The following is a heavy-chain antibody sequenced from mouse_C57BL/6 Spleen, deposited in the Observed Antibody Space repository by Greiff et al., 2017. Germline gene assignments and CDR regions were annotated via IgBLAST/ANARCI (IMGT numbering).Heavy chain of an antibody. V-gene: IGHV1-82*01. CDR1: GYAFSSSW. J-gene: IGHJ4*01. D-gene: IGHD3-2*02. Sequence: VQLQQSGPELVKPGASVKISCKASGYAFSSSWMNWVKQRPGKGLEWIGRIYPGDGDNNYNGKFKGKATLTADKSSSTAYMQLSSLTSEDSAVYFCARATAQATMDYWGQGTSVTVSS. CDR2: IYPGDGDN. CDR3: ARATAQATMDY.